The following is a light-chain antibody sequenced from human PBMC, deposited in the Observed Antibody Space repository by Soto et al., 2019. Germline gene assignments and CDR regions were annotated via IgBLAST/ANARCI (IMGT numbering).Light chain of an antibody. Sequence: DILLTQSPFFLSASVGDRVTTTCRASQGIGTYLAWYQHKAGKAPELLIYAASTLESGVPSRFSGSGSGTEFTLTISSLQPGDFATYYCQQFNTYSPETFGQGTKVDI. CDR1: QGIGTY. V-gene: IGKV1-9*01. J-gene: IGKJ1*01. CDR2: AAS. CDR3: QQFNTYSPET.